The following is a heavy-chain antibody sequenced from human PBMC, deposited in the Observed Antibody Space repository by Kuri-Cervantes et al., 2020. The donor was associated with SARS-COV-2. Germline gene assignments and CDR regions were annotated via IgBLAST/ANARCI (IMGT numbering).Heavy chain of an antibody. CDR3: ARGQGSGWYLGLSANWFDP. CDR1: GFTFSDYC. V-gene: IGHV3-11*06. CDR2: ISSSSSYT. J-gene: IGHJ5*02. D-gene: IGHD6-19*01. Sequence: GESLKISCAASGFTFSDYCMSWIRQAPGKGLEWVSYISSSSSYTNYADSVKGRFTIPRDNAKNSLYLQMNSLRAEDTAVYYCARGQGSGWYLGLSANWFDPWGQGTLVTVSS.